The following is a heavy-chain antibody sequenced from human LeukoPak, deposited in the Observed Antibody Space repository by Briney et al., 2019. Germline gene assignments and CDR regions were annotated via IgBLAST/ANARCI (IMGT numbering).Heavy chain of an antibody. V-gene: IGHV5-10-1*01. J-gene: IGHJ4*02. CDR1: GYSFTSYW. CDR3: ARQHIVVDYY. CDR2: IDPSDSYT. Sequence: GGSLRLSCKGSGYSFTSYWISWVHQMPGKGLEWMGRIDPSDSYTNYSPSFQGHVTISADKSISTAYLQWSSLKASDTAMYYCARQHIVVDYYWGQGTLVTVSS. D-gene: IGHD2-2*01.